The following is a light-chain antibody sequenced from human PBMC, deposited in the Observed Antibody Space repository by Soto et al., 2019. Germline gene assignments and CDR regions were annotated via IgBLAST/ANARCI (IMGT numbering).Light chain of an antibody. V-gene: IGLV2-14*01. CDR2: EVS. J-gene: IGLJ1*01. CDR3: SSYTSSSTPFA. Sequence: QSALTQPASVSGSPGQSITISCTGTSSDIGGYDYVSWYQHHPGKAPKLMIYEVSNRPSGISNRFSGSKSANTASLTISGLQAEDEADYYCSSYTSSSTPFAFGTGTKVTVL. CDR1: SSDIGGYDY.